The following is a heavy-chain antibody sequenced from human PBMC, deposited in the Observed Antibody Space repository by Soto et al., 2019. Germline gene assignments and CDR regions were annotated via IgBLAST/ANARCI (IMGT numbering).Heavy chain of an antibody. Sequence: SGPTLVNRTETLTLTCTVSGFSLSNARMGVSWIRQPPGKALEWLAHIFSNDEKSYSTSLKSRLTISKDTSKSQVVLTMTNMDPVDTATYYCARTPSDNWKEGDYYYYYGMDVWGQGTTVTVSS. J-gene: IGHJ6*02. D-gene: IGHD1-20*01. CDR2: IFSNDEK. CDR1: GFSLSNARMG. CDR3: ARTPSDNWKEGDYYYYYGMDV. V-gene: IGHV2-26*01.